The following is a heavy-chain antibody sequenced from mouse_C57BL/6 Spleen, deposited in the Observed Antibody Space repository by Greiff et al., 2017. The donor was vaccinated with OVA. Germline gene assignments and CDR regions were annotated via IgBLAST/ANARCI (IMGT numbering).Heavy chain of an antibody. CDR3: ARNYGSSYDYFDY. CDR1: GYTFTSSC. CDR2: INPSSGYT. D-gene: IGHD1-1*01. Sequence: VQLQQSGAELAKPGASVKLSCKASGYTFTSSCLPWVKQRPGQGLAWIGYINPSSGYTKYNQKFKDKATLTADKSSSTAYMQLSSLTYEDSAVYYCARNYGSSYDYFDYWGQGTTLTVSS. V-gene: IGHV1-7*01. J-gene: IGHJ2*01.